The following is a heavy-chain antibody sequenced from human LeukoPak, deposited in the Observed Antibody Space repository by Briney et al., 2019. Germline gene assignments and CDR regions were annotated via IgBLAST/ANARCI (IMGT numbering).Heavy chain of an antibody. CDR3: AKDTSSSWYGLDY. J-gene: IGHJ4*02. CDR2: IRGTGGST. V-gene: IGHV3-23*01. CDR1: GFTFSSFA. D-gene: IGHD6-13*01. Sequence: GGSLRLSCAASGFTFSSFAMTWVRQAPGKGVQWVSGIRGTGGSTYYADSVKGRFTISRDNSNNTLYLQMNSLRAEHTAVYYCAKDTSSSWYGLDYWGQGTLVTVSS.